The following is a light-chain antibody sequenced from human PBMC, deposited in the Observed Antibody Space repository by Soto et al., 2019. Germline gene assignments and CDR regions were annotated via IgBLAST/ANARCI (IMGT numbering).Light chain of an antibody. CDR1: SSNIGAGYD. J-gene: IGLJ2*01. V-gene: IGLV1-40*01. CDR3: QSYDSSLSGSVV. Sequence: QSVLTQPPSVSGAPGQRVTISCTGSSSNIGAGYDVHWYQQLPGTAPKLLIYGNSNRPSGVPDRFSGSKSGTSASLAIPGLQAEDEAEYCCQSYDSSLSGSVVFGGGTKLTAL. CDR2: GNS.